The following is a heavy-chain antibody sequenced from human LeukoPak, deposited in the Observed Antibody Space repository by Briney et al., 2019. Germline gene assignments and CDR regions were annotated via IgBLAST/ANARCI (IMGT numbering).Heavy chain of an antibody. CDR3: ASWYSSGWYGSAFDI. J-gene: IGHJ3*02. V-gene: IGHV1-18*01. Sequence: GASVKVSCKASGYTFTSYGISWVRQAPGQGLEWMGWIGAYNGNTNYAQKLQGRVTMTTDTSTSTAYMELRSLRSDDTAVYYCASWYSSGWYGSAFDIWGQGTMVTVSS. CDR2: IGAYNGNT. CDR1: GYTFTSYG. D-gene: IGHD6-19*01.